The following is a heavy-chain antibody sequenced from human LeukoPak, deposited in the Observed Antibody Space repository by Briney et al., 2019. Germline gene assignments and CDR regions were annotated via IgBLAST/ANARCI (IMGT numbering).Heavy chain of an antibody. CDR1: VVTLNDDW. D-gene: IGHD3-9*01. CDR2: IKQDGSVK. CDR3: ARVLSNKILTTYYDVFDI. Sequence: PVGCLWLSCAASVVTLNDDWMTWVREAPGEGRGWGAHIKQDGSVKDYVDSEEALLTISRDNDKNSLSLQMNRLRAEDRAVYYCARVLSNKILTTYYDVFDIWGQGTLVTVS. V-gene: IGHV3-7*03. J-gene: IGHJ3*02.